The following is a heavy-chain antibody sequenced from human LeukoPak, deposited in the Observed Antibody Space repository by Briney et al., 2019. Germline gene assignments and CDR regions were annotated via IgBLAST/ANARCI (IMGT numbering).Heavy chain of an antibody. Sequence: GGSLRLSCAASGFTFNTYWMHWVRQAPGKGLVWVARVNREGTTTAYADSVKGRFIISRDNSKNTLYLQMNNLRAKDTAVYYCARDSDWILFDYWGQGTPVTVSS. J-gene: IGHJ4*02. CDR1: GFTFNTYW. CDR3: ARDSDWILFDY. D-gene: IGHD2-2*03. V-gene: IGHV3-74*03. CDR2: VNREGTTT.